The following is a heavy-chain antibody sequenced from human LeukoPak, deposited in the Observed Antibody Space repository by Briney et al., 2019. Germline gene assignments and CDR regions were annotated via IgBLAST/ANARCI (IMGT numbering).Heavy chain of an antibody. CDR2: INSDGSWT. V-gene: IGHV3-74*01. J-gene: IGHJ4*02. Sequence: GGSLRLSYAASGNYWMHWVRQVPGKGLVWVSHINSDGSWTSYADSVKGRFTISKDNAKNTVYLQMNSLRAEDTAVYYCVSFYETYWGRGTLVTVSS. CDR3: VSFYETY. CDR1: GNYW. D-gene: IGHD2/OR15-2a*01.